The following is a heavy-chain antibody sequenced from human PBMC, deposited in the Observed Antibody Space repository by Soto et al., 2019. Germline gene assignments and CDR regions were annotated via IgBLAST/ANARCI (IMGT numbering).Heavy chain of an antibody. D-gene: IGHD1-26*01. J-gene: IGHJ4*02. V-gene: IGHV1-69*01. CDR1: GGTFSSYS. CDR2: IIPNFGTA. CDR3: ARDGGRHSGGIDY. Sequence: QVQLVQSGAEVKKPGSSVKVSCKASGGTFSSYSINWVRQAPGQGLEWMGEIIPNFGTANYAQKFQGRVTITADESTSTAYMELSSLRAEDTAVYYCARDGGRHSGGIDYWGQGTRVNVSS.